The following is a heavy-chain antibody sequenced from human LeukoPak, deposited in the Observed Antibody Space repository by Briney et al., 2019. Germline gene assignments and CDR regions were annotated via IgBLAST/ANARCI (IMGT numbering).Heavy chain of an antibody. CDR1: GGSTSSSSYY. J-gene: IGHJ6*03. CDR3: ARKQNYYYYMDV. V-gene: IGHV4-39*07. Sequence: SETLSLTCTVSGGSTSSSSYYWGWIRQPSGKGLEWIGSIYYSGSTYYNPSLKSRVTISVDTSKNQFSLKLSSVTAADTAVYYCARKQNYYYYMDVWGKGTTVTVSS. CDR2: IYYSGST.